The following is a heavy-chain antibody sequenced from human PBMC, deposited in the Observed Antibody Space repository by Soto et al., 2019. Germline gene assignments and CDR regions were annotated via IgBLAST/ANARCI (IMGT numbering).Heavy chain of an antibody. J-gene: IGHJ4*02. CDR2: IWYDGSNK. CDR1: GFTSSTYG. CDR3: ARPNSIVATRRYYFDY. V-gene: IGHV3-33*01. Sequence: GGSLRLSCAASGFTSSTYGMHWVRQAPGKGLEWVAVIWYDGSNKYYADSVKGRFTISRDNSKNTLYLQMNSLRAEDTAVYYCARPNSIVATRRYYFDYWGQGTLVTVSS. D-gene: IGHD5-12*01.